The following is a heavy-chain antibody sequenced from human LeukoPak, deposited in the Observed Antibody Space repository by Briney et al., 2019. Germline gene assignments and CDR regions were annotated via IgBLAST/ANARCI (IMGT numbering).Heavy chain of an antibody. CDR2: IKQDGNEK. CDR3: ARDTLGEGEDANYAVYYFDY. D-gene: IGHD4/OR15-4a*01. V-gene: IGHV3-7*01. CDR1: GFTFRTYW. Sequence: GGSLRLSCAASGFTFRTYWMSWVRQAPGRGLEWVANIKQDGNEKYYVDSVKGRFTISRDNAKNSLDLQMNSLRAEDTAVYYCARDTLGEGEDANYAVYYFDYWGQGTPVTVSS. J-gene: IGHJ4*02.